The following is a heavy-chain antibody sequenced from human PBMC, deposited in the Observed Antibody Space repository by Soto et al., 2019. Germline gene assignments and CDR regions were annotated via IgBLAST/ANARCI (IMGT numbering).Heavy chain of an antibody. D-gene: IGHD6-13*01. Sequence: QGQLVESGGGVVQPGRSLRLSCAASGSSFSNYGIHWVRQVPGKGLEWVAVISYDGTYNHYTDSVKGRFTISRDNSKNTVYLQMNSLRAEDTAVYYWAKDRGYYSSSLPSYWGQGTLVTVSS. CDR1: GSSFSNYG. CDR3: AKDRGYYSSSLPSY. J-gene: IGHJ4*02. CDR2: ISYDGTYN. V-gene: IGHV3-30*18.